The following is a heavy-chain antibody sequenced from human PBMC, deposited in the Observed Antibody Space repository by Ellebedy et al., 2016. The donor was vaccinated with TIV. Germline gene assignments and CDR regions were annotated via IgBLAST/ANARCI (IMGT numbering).Heavy chain of an antibody. D-gene: IGHD6-13*01. CDR1: GGSFSGYY. V-gene: IGHV4-34*01. CDR3: ARHAMVGLIAAAGLDHFDY. Sequence: SETLSLTCAVYGGSFSGYYWSWIRQPPGKGLEWIGEINHSGSTNYNPSLKSRVTISVATSKNQFSLKLSSVTAADTAVYYCARHAMVGLIAAAGLDHFDYWGQGTLVTVSS. CDR2: INHSGST. J-gene: IGHJ4*02.